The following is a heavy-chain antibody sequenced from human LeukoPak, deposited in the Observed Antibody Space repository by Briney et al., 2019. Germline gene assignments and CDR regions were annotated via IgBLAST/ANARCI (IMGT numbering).Heavy chain of an antibody. Sequence: GGSLRLSCAASGFTFSSYGMHWVRQAPGKGLEWVAVISYDGSNKYYADSVKGRFTISRDNSKNTLYLQMNSLRAEDTAVYYCARVFEDVPQFDYWGQGTLVTVSS. V-gene: IGHV3-30*03. CDR2: ISYDGSNK. CDR3: ARVFEDVPQFDY. J-gene: IGHJ4*02. CDR1: GFTFSSYG. D-gene: IGHD3-3*01.